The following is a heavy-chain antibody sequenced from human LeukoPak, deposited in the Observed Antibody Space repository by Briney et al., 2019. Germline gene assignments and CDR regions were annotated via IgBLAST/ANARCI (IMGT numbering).Heavy chain of an antibody. Sequence: GASVKVSCKASGYTFINYDINWVRQATGQGLEWMGWMNPNSGNTGYAQKFQGRVTMTRNTSISTAYMELSSLRSEDTAVYYCARGLRLSSSWHRVFGYWGQGTLVTVSS. CDR3: ARGLRLSSSWHRVFGY. V-gene: IGHV1-8*01. D-gene: IGHD6-13*01. J-gene: IGHJ4*02. CDR2: MNPNSGNT. CDR1: GYTFINYD.